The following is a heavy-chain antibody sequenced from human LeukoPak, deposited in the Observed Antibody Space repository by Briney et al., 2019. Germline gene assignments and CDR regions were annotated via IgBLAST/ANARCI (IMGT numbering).Heavy chain of an antibody. J-gene: IGHJ4*02. CDR3: ARSHTVTKEADY. Sequence: SETLSLTCTVSGGSIRSGDHYWSWIRQPPGKGLEWIGFIYYSGSTYYNPPLKSRVTLSVDTSKNRFSLRLSSVTAADTAVYYCARSHTVTKEADYWGQGTLVTVSS. V-gene: IGHV4-30-4*01. D-gene: IGHD4-4*01. CDR2: IYYSGST. CDR1: GGSIRSGDHY.